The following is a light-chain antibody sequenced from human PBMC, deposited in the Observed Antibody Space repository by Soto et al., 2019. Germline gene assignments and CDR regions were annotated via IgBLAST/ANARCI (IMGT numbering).Light chain of an antibody. J-gene: IGKJ4*01. CDR2: GAS. CDR3: QHYSNWLS. CDR1: QSVGSA. V-gene: IGKV3-15*01. Sequence: EIVLTQSPATLSVSPGDRVTLSCRASQSVGSALAWYQQKPGQPPRLLIRGASTTATGIPARFGGSGSGTEFTLTISTLQSEDFAVYYCQHYSNWLSFGGGTKVDIK.